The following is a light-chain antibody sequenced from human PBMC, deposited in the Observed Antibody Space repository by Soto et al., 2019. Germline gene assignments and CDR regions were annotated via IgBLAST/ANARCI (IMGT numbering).Light chain of an antibody. V-gene: IGKV3-11*01. CDR3: QQRSNWPIT. CDR1: QSVSSY. J-gene: IGKJ5*01. Sequence: EIVLTQSPATLSLSPGERATLSCRASQSVSSYLAWYQQKRCQAPRLLIYDASNRATGTPARFSGSGSGTDFTLTISSLEPEDFAVYYCQQRSNWPITFGQGTRLEIK. CDR2: DAS.